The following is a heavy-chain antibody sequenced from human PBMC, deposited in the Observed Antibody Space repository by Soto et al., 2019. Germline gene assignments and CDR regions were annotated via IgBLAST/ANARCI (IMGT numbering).Heavy chain of an antibody. V-gene: IGHV3-33*01. J-gene: IGHJ6*02. D-gene: IGHD2-15*01. CDR3: ARDGGFSKTYYYYGMDV. CDR2: IWYDGSNK. Sequence: GGSLRLSCAASGFTFSSYGMHWVRQAPGKGLEWVAIIWYDGSNKYYADSVKGRFTISRDNSKNTLYLQMNSLRAEDTAVYYCARDGGFSKTYYYYGMDVWGQGTTVTVSS. CDR1: GFTFSSYG.